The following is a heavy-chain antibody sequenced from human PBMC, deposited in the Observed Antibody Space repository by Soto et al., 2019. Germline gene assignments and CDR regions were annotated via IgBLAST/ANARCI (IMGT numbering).Heavy chain of an antibody. D-gene: IGHD3-10*01. CDR1: GYTFSNYI. J-gene: IGHJ4*02. V-gene: IGHV1-3*01. CDR2: INAGNGHT. CDR3: ASPSYGSGSYY. Sequence: QVQLVQSGAEVKKRGASVTVSCKASGYTFSNYILHWVRQAPGQGLEWMGWINAGNGHTKYSQKFQGRVTFTRDTSATTAYIELSSLRSEDTAVYYCASPSYGSGSYYWGQGTLVTVSS.